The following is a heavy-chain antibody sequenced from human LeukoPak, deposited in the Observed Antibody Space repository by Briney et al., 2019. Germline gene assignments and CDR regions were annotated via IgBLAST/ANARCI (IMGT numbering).Heavy chain of an antibody. D-gene: IGHD3-10*01. CDR3: ARDQGYITMVRGVMDGYNWFDP. V-gene: IGHV1-46*01. CDR2: INPSGGST. J-gene: IGHJ5*02. Sequence: ASVKVSCKASGYTFTSYYMHWVRQAPGQGLEWMGIINPSGGSTSYAQKFQGRVTMTRDMSTSTVYMELSSLRSEDTAVYYCARDQGYITMVRGVMDGYNWFDPWGQGTLVTVSS. CDR1: GYTFTSYY.